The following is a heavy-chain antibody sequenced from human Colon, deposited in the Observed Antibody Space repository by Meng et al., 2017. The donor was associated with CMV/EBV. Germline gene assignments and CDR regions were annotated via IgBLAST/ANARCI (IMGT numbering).Heavy chain of an antibody. CDR2: DVGGPSYR. CDR3: ARARGQLSFDY. Sequence: GGSLRLSCAASGFNFVNHRMNWVRQAPGKGLEWVATDVGGPSYRYYADSVKGRFTVSRDNANHLLYLQMDSLRVDDTAVYYCARARGQLSFDYWGQGIQVTVSS. CDR1: GFNFVNHR. J-gene: IGHJ4*02. V-gene: IGHV3-21*06. D-gene: IGHD2/OR15-2a*01.